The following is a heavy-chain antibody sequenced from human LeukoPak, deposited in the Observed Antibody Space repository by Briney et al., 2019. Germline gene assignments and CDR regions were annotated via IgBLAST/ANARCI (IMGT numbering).Heavy chain of an antibody. Sequence: ASVKVSCKASGYTFTSYDINWLRQATGQGLEWMGWMNPNSGNTGYAQKFQGRVTMTRNTSISTAYMELSSLRSEDTAVYYCARGRRGAAAGSPSYYYYGLDVWGQGTTVTVS. CDR1: GYTFTSYD. CDR3: ARGRRGAAAGSPSYYYYGLDV. V-gene: IGHV1-8*01. J-gene: IGHJ6*02. CDR2: MNPNSGNT. D-gene: IGHD6-13*01.